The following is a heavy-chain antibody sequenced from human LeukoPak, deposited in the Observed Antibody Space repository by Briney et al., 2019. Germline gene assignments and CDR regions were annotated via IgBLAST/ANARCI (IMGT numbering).Heavy chain of an antibody. CDR3: AKVGAARPGGHLVG. CDR2: ITGSGGST. CDR1: GSTLSTYA. Sequence: GPSLRPSRAASGSTLSTYAMGSVSQPPRDWRELVLAITGSGGSTSSADYVKGRFTISRDYSKNTLYLQMYSPGAEDTAVYYCAKVGAARPGGHLVGWGQGTLVTVSS. V-gene: IGHV3-23*01. D-gene: IGHD6-6*01. J-gene: IGHJ4*01.